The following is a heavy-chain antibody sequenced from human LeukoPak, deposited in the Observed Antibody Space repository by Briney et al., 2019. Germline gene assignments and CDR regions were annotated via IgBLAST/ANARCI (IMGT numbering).Heavy chain of an antibody. Sequence: GGSQRLSCAASGFTFSTYAMSWVRQAPGKGLEWVSGINDSGGRTYYADSVKGRFTISRDNSKNTLYLQMNSLRAEDTAVYYCAKDGGSYSFQHWGQGTLGTVSS. D-gene: IGHD3-22*01. CDR1: GFTFSTYA. CDR2: INDSGGRT. V-gene: IGHV3-23*01. CDR3: AKDGGSYSFQH. J-gene: IGHJ1*01.